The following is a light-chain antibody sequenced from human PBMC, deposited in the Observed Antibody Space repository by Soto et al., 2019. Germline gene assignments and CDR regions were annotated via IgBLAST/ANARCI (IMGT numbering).Light chain of an antibody. CDR2: GAS. Sequence: EIVLTQSPGTLSLSPGERATLSCRASQSVSSSYLAWYQQKPGQAPRLLIYGASSRATGIPDRFSGSGSGTDFTLIISSLEPGDFAVYYCQQYGSSPWTFGQGTKVDIK. CDR1: QSVSSSY. V-gene: IGKV3-20*01. CDR3: QQYGSSPWT. J-gene: IGKJ1*01.